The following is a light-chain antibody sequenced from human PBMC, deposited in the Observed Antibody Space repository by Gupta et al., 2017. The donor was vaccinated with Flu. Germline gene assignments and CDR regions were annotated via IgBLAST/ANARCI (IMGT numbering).Light chain of an antibody. CDR1: QSVDGAY. CDR2: GAS. Sequence: EIVLTQSPGTLSLSPGGRATLSCRASQSVDGAYLAWYQKRPGQPPRLLIYGASNRATGIPDRIRGRGSGTDFTLPSSRLEPEDVAVYDGQQYGTFGQGTRLEIK. J-gene: IGKJ5*01. V-gene: IGKV3-20*01. CDR3: QQYGT.